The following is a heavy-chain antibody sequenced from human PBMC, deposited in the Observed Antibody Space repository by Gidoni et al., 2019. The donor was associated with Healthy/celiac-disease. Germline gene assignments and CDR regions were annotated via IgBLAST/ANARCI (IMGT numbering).Heavy chain of an antibody. Sequence: EVQLLESGGGLVQPGGSLSLSCAASGFTFSSYAMSWVRQAPGKGLEWVSAISGSGGSTYYADSVKGRFTISRDNSKNTLYLQMNSLRAEDTAVYYCAKGLISPLYYFDYWGQGTLVTVSS. CDR2: ISGSGGST. D-gene: IGHD3-16*01. CDR1: GFTFSSYA. V-gene: IGHV3-23*01. J-gene: IGHJ4*02. CDR3: AKGLISPLYYFDY.